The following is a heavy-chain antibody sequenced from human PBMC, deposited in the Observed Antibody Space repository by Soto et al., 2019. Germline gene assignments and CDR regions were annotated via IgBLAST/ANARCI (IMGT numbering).Heavy chain of an antibody. CDR2: TYYRSRWYH. D-gene: IGHD4-4*01. CDR1: GDSISSNSAA. J-gene: IGHJ4*02. CDR3: ASYRYDY. Sequence: QVQLQQSGPGLVKPSQTLSLTCAISGDSISSNSAAWNWIRQSPSRGFEWLGRTYYRSRWYHDYAVSVKSRIIINQDTSKNQVSLQLNSVTPDDTAVYYCASYRYDYWGQGTVVTVSS. V-gene: IGHV6-1*01.